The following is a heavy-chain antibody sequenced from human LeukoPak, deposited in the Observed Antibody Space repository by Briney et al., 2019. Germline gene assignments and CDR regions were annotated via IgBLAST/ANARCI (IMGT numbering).Heavy chain of an antibody. D-gene: IGHD3-10*01. J-gene: IGHJ4*02. CDR2: IISSSYI. Sequence: GGALVLSWAAPGFPFMSYSMNGARPAPGKGLGGVSSIISSSYIYYADSVKGRFTISRDNAKNSLYLQMNSLRAEDTAVYYCARDLSWGYGSGSYLDYWGQGTLVTVSS. CDR1: GFPFMSYS. CDR3: ARDLSWGYGSGSYLDY. V-gene: IGHV3-21*01.